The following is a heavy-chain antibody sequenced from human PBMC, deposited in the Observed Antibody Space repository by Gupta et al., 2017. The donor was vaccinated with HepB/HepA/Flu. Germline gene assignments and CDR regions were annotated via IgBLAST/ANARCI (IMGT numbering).Heavy chain of an antibody. D-gene: IGHD2-2*01. J-gene: IGHJ4*02. CDR1: EYTFTDHY. CDR2: INPKNGAT. V-gene: IGHV1-2*02. CDR3: SAEDCATTTCAKNFAY. Sequence: QVQSVQSGAEVKMPGASVKVSCKASEYTFTDHYIHWVQPAPGQGLEYMGWINPKNGATGSAQKFQGRVIMTRDTSISTAYMELNRLRSDDTAVYFCSAEDCATTTCAKNFAYWGQGTVVSVSS.